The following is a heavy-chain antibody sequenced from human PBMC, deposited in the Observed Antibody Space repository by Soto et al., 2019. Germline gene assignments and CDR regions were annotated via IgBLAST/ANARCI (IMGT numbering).Heavy chain of an antibody. V-gene: IGHV4-34*01. CDR3: ARVKIRKYYYDSSGYYYNPLKPAYFDY. D-gene: IGHD3-22*01. CDR2: INHSGST. Sequence: SETLSLTCAVYGWSFSGYYWSWIRQPPGKGLEWIGEINHSGSTNYNPSLKSRVTISVDTPKNQFSLKLSSVTAADTAVYYCARVKIRKYYYDSSGYYYNPLKPAYFDYWGQGTLVTVSS. CDR1: GWSFSGYY. J-gene: IGHJ4*02.